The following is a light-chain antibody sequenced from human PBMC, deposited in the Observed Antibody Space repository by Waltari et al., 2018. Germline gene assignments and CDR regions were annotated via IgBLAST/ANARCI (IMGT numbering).Light chain of an antibody. CDR2: VAS. J-gene: IGKJ3*01. V-gene: IGKV3-20*01. Sequence: EIVLTQSPGTLSLSPGERTNLPCRASQTVSRNYLAWYQQKPGQAPRLLIYVASSRATGIPDRFSVSGSGTDFTLTISRLEPEDFAVYYCQQYVSSPPGVTFGPGTKVDIK. CDR3: QQYVSSPPGVT. CDR1: QTVSRNY.